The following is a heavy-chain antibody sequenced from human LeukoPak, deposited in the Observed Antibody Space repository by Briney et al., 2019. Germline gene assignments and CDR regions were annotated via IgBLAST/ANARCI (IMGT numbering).Heavy chain of an antibody. CDR1: GGSISSYY. CDR3: AKDIARGIAVGFDY. J-gene: IGHJ4*02. Sequence: SETLSLTCTVSGGSISSYYWSWIRQPPGKGLEWIGYIYYSGSTNYNPSLKSRVTISVDTSKNQFSLKLSSVTAADTAVYYCAKDIARGIAVGFDYWGQGTLVTVSS. D-gene: IGHD6-19*01. V-gene: IGHV4-59*01. CDR2: IYYSGST.